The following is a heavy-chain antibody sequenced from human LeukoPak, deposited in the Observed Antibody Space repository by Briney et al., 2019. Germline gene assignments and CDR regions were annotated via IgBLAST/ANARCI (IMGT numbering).Heavy chain of an antibody. Sequence: SETLSLTXTVSGGSISSYYWSWIRQPPGKGLEWIGYIYYSGSTNYNPSLKSRVTISVDTSKNQFSLKLSSVTAADTAVYYCARVRAAVAGDFDYWVQGTLVTVSS. CDR3: ARVRAAVAGDFDY. CDR1: GGSISSYY. J-gene: IGHJ4*02. V-gene: IGHV4-59*01. CDR2: IYYSGST. D-gene: IGHD6-19*01.